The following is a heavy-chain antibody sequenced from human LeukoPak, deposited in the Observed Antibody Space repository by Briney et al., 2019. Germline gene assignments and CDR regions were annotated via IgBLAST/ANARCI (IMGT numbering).Heavy chain of an antibody. CDR2: ISLTGLT. D-gene: IGHD2-8*01. V-gene: IGHV4-4*02. CDR1: GGSISNNNW. CDR3: SRENGAFSPFGY. J-gene: IGHJ4*02. Sequence: PSETLSLTCGVSGGSISNNNWWSRVRQPPGHGLERIGQISLTGLTHYNPSLESRVTISLDKSKNQLSLNLTSVTAADTAVYYCSRENGAFSPFGYWGQGTLVTVLS.